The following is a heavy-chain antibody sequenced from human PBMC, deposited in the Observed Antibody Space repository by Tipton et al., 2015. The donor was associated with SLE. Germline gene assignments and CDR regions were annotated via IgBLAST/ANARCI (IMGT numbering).Heavy chain of an antibody. Sequence: TLSLTCAVSGYSMSSGYYWGWIRQPPGEGLEWIGSIFHTGGTYSNPSLRSRITMSVDTSKNQFSLKLTSVTAADTAVYYCARNWNNWFDPWGQGTLVTVSS. D-gene: IGHD1-1*01. CDR2: IFHTGGT. J-gene: IGHJ5*02. V-gene: IGHV4-38-2*01. CDR1: GYSMSSGYY. CDR3: ARNWNNWFDP.